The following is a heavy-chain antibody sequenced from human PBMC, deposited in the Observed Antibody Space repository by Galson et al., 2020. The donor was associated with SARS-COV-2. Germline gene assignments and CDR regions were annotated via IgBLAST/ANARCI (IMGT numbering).Heavy chain of an antibody. J-gene: IGHJ5*01. D-gene: IGHD3-9*01. CDR3: ARDRRELDYDILTGYCMGNWFEY. CDR2: TYYTGST. CDR1: GGSISSGGYY. V-gene: IGHV4-31*03. Sequence: ASETLSLTCTVSGGSISSGGYYWSWIRQHPGKGLEWIGHTYYTGSTYYNPSLKSRVTISVDTTKNQFSLKLSSVTAADTAVYYCARDRRELDYDILTGYCMGNWFEYWGQGTLVAVSS.